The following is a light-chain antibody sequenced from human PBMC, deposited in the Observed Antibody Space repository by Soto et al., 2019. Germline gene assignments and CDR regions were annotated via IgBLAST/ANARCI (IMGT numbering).Light chain of an antibody. Sequence: TMSPGTVSLYKGERATLSCRASQSVISTSLAWYQQKPGQAPRLLIYGASTRPTGIPARFSGSGSGTEFTLTIIILQSEDFAVYYCQEYNTLPPTFGEVTKVAIK. CDR3: QEYNTLPPT. V-gene: IGKV3-15*01. J-gene: IGKJ1*01. CDR2: GAS. CDR1: QSVIST.